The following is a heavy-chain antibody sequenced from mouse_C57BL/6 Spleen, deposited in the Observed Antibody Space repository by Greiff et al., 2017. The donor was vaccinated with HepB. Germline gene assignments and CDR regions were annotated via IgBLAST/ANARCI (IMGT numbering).Heavy chain of an antibody. CDR1: GYAFSSSW. CDR3: ARGDCYYEGFAY. V-gene: IGHV1-82*01. D-gene: IGHD2-3*01. J-gene: IGHJ3*01. CDR2: IYPGDGDT. Sequence: VQLQQSGPELVKPGASVKISCKASGYAFSSSWMNWVKQRPGKGLEWIGRIYPGDGDTNYNGKFKGKATLTADKSSSTAYMQLSSLTSEDSAVYFCARGDCYYEGFAYWGQGTLGTVSA.